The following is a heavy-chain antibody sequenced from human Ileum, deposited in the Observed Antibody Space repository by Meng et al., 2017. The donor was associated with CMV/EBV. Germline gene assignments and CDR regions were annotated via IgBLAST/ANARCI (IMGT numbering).Heavy chain of an antibody. D-gene: IGHD6-13*01. J-gene: IGHJ4*02. Sequence: GGSLRLSCAASGFTLINYWMHWVRQAPGKGLEWVARINSDGSTTWYADSVRGRFTISRDNGKNTLYLQMNSLRAEDTGLYYCVRAGHQLGTDIPTYSYYFDSWGQGALVTVSS. CDR2: INSDGSTT. V-gene: IGHV3-74*01. CDR3: VRAGHQLGTDIPTYSYYFDS. CDR1: GFTLINYW.